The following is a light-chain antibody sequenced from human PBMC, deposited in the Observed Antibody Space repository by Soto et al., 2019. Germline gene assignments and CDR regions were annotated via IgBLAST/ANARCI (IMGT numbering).Light chain of an antibody. Sequence: IVLTQSPGTLSLSPWERASLSCRASQSVSSNLAWYQQKPGQAPRLLIYGASTRATGIPARFSGSGSGTDFTLTISSLEPEDSAVYYCQQHLGRHTFGQGTKVDI. CDR3: QQHLGRHT. J-gene: IGKJ1*01. CDR1: QSVSSN. CDR2: GAS. V-gene: IGKV3D-11*02.